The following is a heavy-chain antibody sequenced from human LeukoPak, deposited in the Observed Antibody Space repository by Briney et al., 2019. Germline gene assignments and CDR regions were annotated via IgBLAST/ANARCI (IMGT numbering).Heavy chain of an antibody. CDR1: GFTFSDYY. Sequence: GGSLRLSCAASGFTFSDYYMSWIRQAPGKGLEWVSYISSSGYSISYADSVKGRFTIARDNAKNSLYLQMNSLRAEDTAVYYCATVPFYYDSSHYQDYWGQGTLVTVSS. D-gene: IGHD3-22*01. V-gene: IGHV3-11*04. CDR2: ISSSGYSI. J-gene: IGHJ4*02. CDR3: ATVPFYYDSSHYQDY.